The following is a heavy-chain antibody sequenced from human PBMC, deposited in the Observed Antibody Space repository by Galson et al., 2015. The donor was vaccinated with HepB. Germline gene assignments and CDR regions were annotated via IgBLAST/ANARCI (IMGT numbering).Heavy chain of an antibody. Sequence: SLRLSCAASGFTFSDYYMSWIRQAPGKGLEWVSYISSSSSYTNYADSVKGRFTISRDNAKNSPYLQMNSLRAEDTAVYYCARDWGYCSSTSCYQGGWFDPWGQGTLVTVSS. CDR2: ISSSSSYT. D-gene: IGHD2-2*01. V-gene: IGHV3-11*06. J-gene: IGHJ5*02. CDR3: ARDWGYCSSTSCYQGGWFDP. CDR1: GFTFSDYY.